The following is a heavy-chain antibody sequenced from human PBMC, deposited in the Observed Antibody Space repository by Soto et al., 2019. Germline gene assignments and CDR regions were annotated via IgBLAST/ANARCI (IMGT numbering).Heavy chain of an antibody. Sequence: GASVKVSCKASGYTFTVYDIHWVRKGPGQGLEWMGWINPDSGATIYAQKFQGRVTLTRDTSISTAYMELSSLTSDDTALYYCAIDRRTDALYSWGKGTTVTVSS. V-gene: IGHV1-2*02. J-gene: IGHJ6*04. CDR2: INPDSGAT. D-gene: IGHD2-8*01. CDR1: GYTFTVYD. CDR3: AIDRRTDALYS.